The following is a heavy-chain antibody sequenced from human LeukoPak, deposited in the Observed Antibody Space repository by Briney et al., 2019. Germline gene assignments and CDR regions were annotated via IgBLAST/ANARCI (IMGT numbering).Heavy chain of an antibody. CDR2: ISSSSSYI. V-gene: IGHV3-21*01. CDR3: ARALTVYCSSTSCYYYYGMDV. J-gene: IGHJ6*02. D-gene: IGHD2-2*01. CDR1: GFTFSSYS. Sequence: PGGSLRLSCAASGFTFSSYSMNWVRQAPGKGLEWVSSISSSSSYIYYADSVKGRFTISRDNAKNSLYLQMNSLRDEDTAVYYCARALTVYCSSTSCYYYYGMDVWGQGTTVTVSS.